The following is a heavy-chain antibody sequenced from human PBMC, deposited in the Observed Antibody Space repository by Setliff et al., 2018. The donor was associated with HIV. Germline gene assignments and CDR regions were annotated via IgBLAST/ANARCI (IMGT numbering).Heavy chain of an antibody. J-gene: IGHJ4*02. CDR2: IYHSGTT. CDR3: ARHSSGWFHPDY. Sequence: SETLSLTCTVSGGSISSGSLYWGWIRQPPGKGLEWIGTIYHSGTTYYNPSLKSRVTISVDTSKNQFSLKLSSVTAADTAVYYCARHSSGWFHPDYWGQGTPVTVSS. D-gene: IGHD6-19*01. CDR1: GGSISSGSLY. V-gene: IGHV4-39*01.